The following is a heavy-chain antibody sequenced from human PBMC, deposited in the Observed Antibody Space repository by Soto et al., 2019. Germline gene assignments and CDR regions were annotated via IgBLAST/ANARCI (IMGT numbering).Heavy chain of an antibody. J-gene: IGHJ4*02. CDR3: ARRFCSDSYCSYFDY. V-gene: IGHV4-39*02. D-gene: IGHD2-15*01. CDR2: IFYSGST. CDR1: GDSITRSNFY. Sequence: SETLSLTCTVSGDSITRSNFYWGWIRQPPGKGLEWLGSIFYSGSTFYNPALKSRVTFSVDTSKNHFSLKLSSVTAADTAVYYCARRFCSDSYCSYFDYWGRGTLVTVSS.